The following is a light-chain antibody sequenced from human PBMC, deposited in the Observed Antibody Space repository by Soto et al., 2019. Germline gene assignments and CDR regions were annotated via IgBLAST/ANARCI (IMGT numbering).Light chain of an antibody. Sequence: QSVLTQPASVSGSPGQSITISCTGTSSDVGGYNYVSWYQQHPGKAPELMIYEVSNRPSGLSNRFSASKSGNTASLTISGLQAEDEADYYCSSYTTTNTYVFGTGTKVTVL. CDR2: EVS. J-gene: IGLJ1*01. CDR3: SSYTTTNTYV. CDR1: SSDVGGYNY. V-gene: IGLV2-14*01.